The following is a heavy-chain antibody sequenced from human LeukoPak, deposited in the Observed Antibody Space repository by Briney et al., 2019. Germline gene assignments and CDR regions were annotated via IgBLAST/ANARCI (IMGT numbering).Heavy chain of an antibody. CDR2: IRYDGSNK. V-gene: IGHV3-30*02. CDR3: ARPARLYCSGGSCYAGYYGMDV. J-gene: IGHJ6*02. Sequence: AGGSLRLSCAASGFTFSRYGMHWVRQAPGKGLEWVAFIRYDGSNKYYADSVKGRFTISRDNSKNTLYLQMNSLRAEDTAVNYCARPARLYCSGGSCYAGYYGMDVWGQGTTVTVSS. CDR1: GFTFSRYG. D-gene: IGHD2-15*01.